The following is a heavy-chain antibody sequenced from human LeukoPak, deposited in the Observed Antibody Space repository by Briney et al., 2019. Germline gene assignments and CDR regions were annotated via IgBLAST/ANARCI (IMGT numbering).Heavy chain of an antibody. J-gene: IGHJ4*02. CDR1: GFTFSTYA. Sequence: GGSLRLSCAASGFTFSTYAMSWVRQAPGKGLEWVSAISGSTSSVYYADSAKGRFTISRDNSKNTLYLQMNSLRAEDTAVYYCARAMGIAAAGITFDYWGQGTLVTVSS. CDR2: ISGSTSSV. V-gene: IGHV3-23*01. CDR3: ARAMGIAAAGITFDY. D-gene: IGHD6-13*01.